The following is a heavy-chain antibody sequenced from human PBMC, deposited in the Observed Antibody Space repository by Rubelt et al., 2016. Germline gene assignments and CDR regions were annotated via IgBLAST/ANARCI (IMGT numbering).Heavy chain of an antibody. D-gene: IGHD6-6*01. CDR3: ASLPSIAARRLLDLGMDV. CDR2: INPNSGGT. V-gene: IGHV1-2*06. CDR1: GYTFTGYY. Sequence: QVQLVQSGAEVKKPGASVKVSCKASGYTFTGYYMHWVRQAPGQGLEWMGRINPNSGGTNYAQKFQGRVTMTRDTSISTAYMELSRLRSDDTAVYYCASLPSIAARRLLDLGMDVWGQGTTVTVSS. J-gene: IGHJ6*02.